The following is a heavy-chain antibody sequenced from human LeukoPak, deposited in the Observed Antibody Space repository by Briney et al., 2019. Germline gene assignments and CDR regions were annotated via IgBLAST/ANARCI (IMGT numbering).Heavy chain of an antibody. V-gene: IGHV3-23*01. Sequence: PGGSLRLSCAASGFTFSSYAMSWVRQAPGKGLEWVSVISGSGGSTYYADSVKGRFTISRDNSKNTPYLQMNSLRAEDTAVYYCAKDETIYDFWSGYNNWFGRWGQGTLVTVSS. CDR2: ISGSGGST. CDR1: GFTFSSYA. J-gene: IGHJ5*02. CDR3: AKDETIYDFWSGYNNWFGR. D-gene: IGHD3-3*01.